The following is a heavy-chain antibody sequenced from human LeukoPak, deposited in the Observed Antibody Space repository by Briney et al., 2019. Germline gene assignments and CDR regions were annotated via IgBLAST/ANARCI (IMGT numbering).Heavy chain of an antibody. V-gene: IGHV4-4*02. J-gene: IGHJ4*02. CDR1: GGSIMTTNW. CDR3: TRESGAFSPFGF. CDR2: VHLSGAT. Sequence: PSETLSLTCDVSGGSIMTTNWWSCVRQPPNKGLEWIGEVHLSGATNYNPSLESRVTMSIDTSKNHLSLELTSVTAADTAMYYCTRESGAFSPFGFWGQGTLVTVSS. D-gene: IGHD1-26*01.